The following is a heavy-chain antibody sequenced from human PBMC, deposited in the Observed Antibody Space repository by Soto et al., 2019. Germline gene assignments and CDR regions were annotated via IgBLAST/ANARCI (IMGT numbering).Heavy chain of an antibody. CDR3: ARDPNTYSSSSGWLDP. CDR2: INPNSGGT. CDR1: GYTFTGYY. D-gene: IGHD6-6*01. J-gene: IGHJ5*02. Sequence: ASVKVSCKASGYTFTGYYMHWVRLAPGQGLEWMGWINPNSGGTNYAQKFQGRVTMTRDTSISTAYMELSRLRSDDTAVYYCARDPNTYSSSSGWLDPWGKGTRLTVSS. V-gene: IGHV1-2*02.